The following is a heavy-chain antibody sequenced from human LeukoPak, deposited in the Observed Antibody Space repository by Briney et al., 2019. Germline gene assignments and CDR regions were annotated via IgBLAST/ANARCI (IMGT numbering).Heavy chain of an antibody. CDR2: ISSSGSYI. Sequence: GGSLRLSCAASRFTFSSYSMNWVRQAPGKGLEWVSSISSSGSYIYNADSVKGRFTISRDNSKNTLYLQMNSLRAEDTAVYYCAKDLAMIVEAWFDPWGQGTLVTVSS. V-gene: IGHV3-21*01. J-gene: IGHJ5*02. CDR1: RFTFSSYS. CDR3: AKDLAMIVEAWFDP. D-gene: IGHD3-22*01.